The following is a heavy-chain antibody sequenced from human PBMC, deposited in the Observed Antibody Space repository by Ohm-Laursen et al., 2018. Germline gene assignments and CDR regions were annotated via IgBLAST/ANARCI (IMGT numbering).Heavy chain of an antibody. CDR1: GGSIRGYY. J-gene: IGHJ4*02. V-gene: IGHV4-59*08. CDR2: IYYSGTT. CDR3: ARRLPIFGVVSYFDY. D-gene: IGHD3-3*01. Sequence: SETLSLTWTVFGGSIRGYYWSWIRQPPGKGLEWIGYIYYSGTTNYNPSLKSRVTISVDTSKNQFSLKLRSVTAADTAVYYCARRLPIFGVVSYFDYWGQGTLVTVSS.